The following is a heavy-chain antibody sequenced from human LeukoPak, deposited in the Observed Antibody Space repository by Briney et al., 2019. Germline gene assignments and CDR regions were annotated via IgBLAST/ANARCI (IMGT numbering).Heavy chain of an antibody. Sequence: KAGGSPRLSCAASGFTFSTCSMKWVRQAPGKALEWVSSISGSSYHIYYADSVKGRFTISRDNANNLLYLQMNSLRAEDTAVYYCASGTIVGARGADNWGQGTLVTVSS. CDR3: ASGTIVGARGADN. V-gene: IGHV3-21*01. CDR2: ISGSSYHI. D-gene: IGHD1-26*01. J-gene: IGHJ4*02. CDR1: GFTFSTCS.